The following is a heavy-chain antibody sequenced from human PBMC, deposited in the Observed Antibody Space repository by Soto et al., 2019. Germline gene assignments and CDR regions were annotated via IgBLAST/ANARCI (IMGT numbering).Heavy chain of an antibody. CDR2: ISSSGSNI. V-gene: IGHV3-11*01. D-gene: IGHD1-20*01. CDR3: ASAPLYKWNDPPI. Sequence: QVQLVESGGGLVKAGGSLRLSCAASGFTFSDYYMSWIRQAPGKGLEWVSYISSSGSNIYYADSVKGRFTISRDNADNSLFLQMNSLRAEDTAVYCCASAPLYKWNDPPIWGQGTMVTVSS. J-gene: IGHJ3*02. CDR1: GFTFSDYY.